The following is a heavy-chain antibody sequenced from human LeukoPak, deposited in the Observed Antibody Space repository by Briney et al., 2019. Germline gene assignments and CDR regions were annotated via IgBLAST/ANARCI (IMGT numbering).Heavy chain of an antibody. Sequence: SETLSLTCAVYGGSFSGYYWCWIRQPPGKGLEWIGEINHSGSTNYNPSLKSRVTISVDTSKNQFSLKLSSVTAADTAVYYCARGGYSGYDYALDYWGQGTLVTVSS. CDR1: GGSFSGYY. V-gene: IGHV4-34*01. CDR2: INHSGST. CDR3: ARGGYSGYDYALDY. D-gene: IGHD5-12*01. J-gene: IGHJ4*02.